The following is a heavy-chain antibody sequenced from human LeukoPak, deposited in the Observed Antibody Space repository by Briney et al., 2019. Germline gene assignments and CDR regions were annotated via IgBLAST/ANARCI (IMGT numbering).Heavy chain of an antibody. V-gene: IGHV4-31*03. CDR2: IYYSGST. CDR3: ARTGNSELVPAATVTKP. Sequence: PSETLSLTCTVSGGSISSGGYYWSWIRQHPGKGLEWIGYIYYSGSTYYNPSLKSRVTISVDTSKDQFSLKLSSVTAADTAVYYCARTGNSELVPAATVTKPWGQGTLVTVSS. CDR1: GGSISSGGYY. D-gene: IGHD2-2*01. J-gene: IGHJ4*02.